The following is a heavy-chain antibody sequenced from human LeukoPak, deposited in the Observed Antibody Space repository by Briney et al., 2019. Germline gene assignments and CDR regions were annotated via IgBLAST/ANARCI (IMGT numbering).Heavy chain of an antibody. V-gene: IGHV4-4*07. Sequence: SETLSLTCTVSGGSISSYYWSWIRQPAGQGLEWIGRIYTSGSTSYNPTLTSRVTMSVDTSKNQFSLKLSSVTAADTAVYYCARAQFLAAARPFDYWGQGTLVTVSS. CDR1: GGSISSYY. CDR3: ARAQFLAAARPFDY. D-gene: IGHD6-13*01. CDR2: IYTSGST. J-gene: IGHJ4*02.